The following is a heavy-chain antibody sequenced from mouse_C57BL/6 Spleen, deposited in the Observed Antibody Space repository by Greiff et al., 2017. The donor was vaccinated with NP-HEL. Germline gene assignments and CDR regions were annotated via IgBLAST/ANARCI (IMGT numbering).Heavy chain of an antibody. CDR1: GFSLTSYG. Sequence: VQLVESGPGLVQPSQSLSITCTVSGFSLTSYGVHWVRQSPGKGLEWLGVIWSGGSTDYNAAFISRLSISKDNSKSQVFFKMNSLQADDTAIYYCARCLYDDYAMDYWGQGTSVTVSS. CDR3: ARCLYDDYAMDY. V-gene: IGHV2-2*01. CDR2: IWSGGST. D-gene: IGHD2-12*01. J-gene: IGHJ4*01.